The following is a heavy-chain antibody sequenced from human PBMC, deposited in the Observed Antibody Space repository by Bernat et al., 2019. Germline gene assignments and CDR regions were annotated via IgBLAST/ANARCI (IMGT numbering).Heavy chain of an antibody. D-gene: IGHD3-3*01. CDR2: IWYDGSNK. V-gene: IGHV3-33*01. CDR1: GFTFSSYG. J-gene: IGHJ4*02. Sequence: QVQLVESGGGVVQPGRSLRLSCAASGFTFSSYGMHWVRQAPGKGLEWVAVIWYDGSNKFYADSVKGRFTISRDNSKNTLYLQMNSLRAEDTAVYYCERDQGNDFWSGSKYYFDYWGQGTLVTVSS. CDR3: ERDQGNDFWSGSKYYFDY.